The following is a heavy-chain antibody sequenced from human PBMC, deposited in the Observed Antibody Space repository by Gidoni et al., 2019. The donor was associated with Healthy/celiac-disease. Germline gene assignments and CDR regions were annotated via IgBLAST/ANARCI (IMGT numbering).Heavy chain of an antibody. CDR3: ARMWGAYYYYGMDV. D-gene: IGHD1-26*01. CDR1: GGTFSSYA. CDR2: IIPIFGTA. J-gene: IGHJ6*02. V-gene: IGHV1-69*01. Sequence: QVQLVQSGAEVKKPGSSVKVSCKASGGTFSSYAISWVRQAPGQGLEWMGGIIPIFGTANYAQKFQGRVTITADESTSTADMELSSLRSEDTAVYYCARMWGAYYYYGMDVWGQGTTVTVSS.